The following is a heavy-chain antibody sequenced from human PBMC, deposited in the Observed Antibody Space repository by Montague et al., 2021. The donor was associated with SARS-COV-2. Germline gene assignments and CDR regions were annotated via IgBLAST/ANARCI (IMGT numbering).Heavy chain of an antibody. J-gene: IGHJ4*02. CDR3: ARRLGGSGWLDY. Sequence: SETLSLTCTVAGGSISSGSYYWGWFRQPPGKGLEWIGNIHSSGTTYYKSRVTISVDTSKNQFSLKVTSVTAADTAVYYCARRLGGSGWLDYWGQGTLVTVSS. V-gene: IGHV4-39*01. CDR1: GGSISSGSYY. CDR2: IHSSGTT. D-gene: IGHD6-25*01.